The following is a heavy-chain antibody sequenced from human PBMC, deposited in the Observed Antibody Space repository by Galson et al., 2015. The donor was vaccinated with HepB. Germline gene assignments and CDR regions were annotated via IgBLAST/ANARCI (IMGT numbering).Heavy chain of an antibody. J-gene: IGHJ4*02. CDR1: GFSLSAYN. Sequence: SLRLSCAASGFSLSAYNMSWVRQAPGKGLEWVSSISGSTYIYYKDSVQGRFTISRDTAENSVYLQMNSLRVEDTAVYYCARDSGSYDVLTGYSSYFDLWGPGTLVTVSS. D-gene: IGHD3-9*01. CDR3: ARDSGSYDVLTGYSSYFDL. CDR2: ISGSTYI. V-gene: IGHV3-69-1*01.